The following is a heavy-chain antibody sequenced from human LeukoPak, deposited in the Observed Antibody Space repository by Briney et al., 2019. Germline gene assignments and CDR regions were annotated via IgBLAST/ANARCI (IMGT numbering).Heavy chain of an antibody. CDR1: GFTFSNYA. J-gene: IGHJ4*02. CDR2: LGGRGVLT. D-gene: IGHD3-22*01. V-gene: IGHV3-23*01. CDR3: ARRDGSGYYALDY. Sequence: PGGSLRLSCVASGFTFSNYAMSWVRQAPGKGLEWVSTLGGRGVLTYYADSVRGRFTVSRDNSKNTLYLQMNSLRAADTAVYYYARRDGSGYYALDYWGQGFLVTVSS.